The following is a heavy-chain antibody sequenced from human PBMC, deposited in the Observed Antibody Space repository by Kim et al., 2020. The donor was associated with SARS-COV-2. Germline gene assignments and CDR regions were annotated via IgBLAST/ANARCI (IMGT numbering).Heavy chain of an antibody. D-gene: IGHD3-10*01. J-gene: IGHJ2*01. CDR2: SYDGRNK. CDR3: AKGPFGRGITRVRGVTPPWYFDL. Sequence: SYDGRNKYHADSVKGRFTISGDNSKSTLYLQMNSLRAEDTAVYYCAKGPFGRGITRVRGVTPPWYFDLWGRGTLVTVSS. V-gene: IGHV3-30*18.